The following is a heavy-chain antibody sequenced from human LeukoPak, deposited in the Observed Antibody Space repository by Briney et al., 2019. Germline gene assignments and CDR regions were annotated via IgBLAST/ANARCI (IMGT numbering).Heavy chain of an antibody. CDR1: GGTFSSYA. CDR2: IIPIFGTA. V-gene: IGHV1-69*06. J-gene: IGHJ4*02. D-gene: IGHD2-21*02. Sequence: SVKVSCKASGGTFSSYAISWVRQAPGQGLEWMGGIIPIFGTANYAQKFQGRVTITADKSTSTAYMELSSLRSEDTAVYYCARSSVVTAMVHLDYWGQGALVTVSS. CDR3: ARSSVVTAMVHLDY.